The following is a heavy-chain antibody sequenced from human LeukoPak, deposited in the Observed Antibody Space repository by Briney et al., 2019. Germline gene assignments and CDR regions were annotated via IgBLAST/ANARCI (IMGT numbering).Heavy chain of an antibody. CDR2: IYYSGST. J-gene: IGHJ5*02. CDR3: ARGVSSFDP. Sequence: SETLSLTCTVSGGSISSYYWSWIRQPPGKGLEWIGYIYYSGSTNYNPSLRSRITISIDTSKNQFSLKLSSVTAADTAVYYCARGVSSFDPWGQGTLVTVSS. V-gene: IGHV4-59*01. CDR1: GGSISSYY. D-gene: IGHD6-13*01.